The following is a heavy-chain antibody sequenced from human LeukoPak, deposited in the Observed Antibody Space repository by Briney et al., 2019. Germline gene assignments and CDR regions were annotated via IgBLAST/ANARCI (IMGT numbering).Heavy chain of an antibody. CDR3: AQPDF. Sequence: GGSLRLSCGASGITFRSSSMHWVRQAPGKGLEWLAFIRFDGSTKYYADSVKGRFTVSRDNSKSTLYLQMNSLRAEDTAVYYCAQPDFWGQGTLVTVSS. CDR2: IRFDGSTK. V-gene: IGHV3-30*02. J-gene: IGHJ4*02. CDR1: GITFRSSS.